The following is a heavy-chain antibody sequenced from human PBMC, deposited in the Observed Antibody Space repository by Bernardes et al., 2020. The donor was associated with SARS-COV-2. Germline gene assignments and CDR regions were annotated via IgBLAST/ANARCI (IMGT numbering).Heavy chain of an antibody. J-gene: IGHJ5*02. V-gene: IGHV1-18*01. D-gene: IGHD5-12*01. CDR1: GYTFASYG. Sequence: ASVKVSCKASGYTFASYGISWVRQAPGQGLEWMGWISGDDGNTNYAQKFHGRVTMTTDTSTITAYMVLRSLRSDDTAVYYCATVVGYSYGGGWFDPWGQGTLVTVSS. CDR2: ISGDDGNT. CDR3: ATVVGYSYGGGWFDP.